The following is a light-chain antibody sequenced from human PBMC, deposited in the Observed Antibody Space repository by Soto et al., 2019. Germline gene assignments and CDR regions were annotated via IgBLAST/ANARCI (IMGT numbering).Light chain of an antibody. J-gene: IGLJ2*01. CDR3: RSYAGTNNAI. CDR1: SSDVGGYDY. Sequence: QSVLTQPPSASGSPGQSVTISCTGTSSDVGGYDYVSWYQQQSGEAPKLIIYEVTNRPSGVPDRFSGSKSGNTASLTVSGLQAEDESFYFCRSYAGTNNAIFGVGTKVTVL. V-gene: IGLV2-8*01. CDR2: EVT.